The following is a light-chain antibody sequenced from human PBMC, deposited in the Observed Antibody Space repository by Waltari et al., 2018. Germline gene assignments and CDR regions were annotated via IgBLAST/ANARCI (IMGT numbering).Light chain of an antibody. CDR2: DDT. Sequence: SSVLTRPPSLSVAPGQTAKISCGGNNIESKGVHWYKQKPGQAPLLVMYDDTERPSGIPERFAGSNSGNTASLTISRVDAGDEADYYCHVWDSNTGVFGGGTKLTVL. CDR1: NIESKG. CDR3: HVWDSNTGV. J-gene: IGLJ3*02. V-gene: IGLV3-21*02.